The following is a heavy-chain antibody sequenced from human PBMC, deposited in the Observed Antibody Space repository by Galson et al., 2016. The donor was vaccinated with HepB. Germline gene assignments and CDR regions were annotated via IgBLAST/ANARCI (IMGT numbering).Heavy chain of an antibody. D-gene: IGHD2-8*02. CDR3: ARDRVVDASGDYPDALDF. Sequence: SLRLSCAASGYTFSFYAIHWVRQAPGKGLEWVAVISYDGSNQNYAGTVKGRFTITRGNSKKEVYLQMTNLRVEDTAVYYCARDRVVDASGDYPDALDFWGRGTMVTVAS. CDR2: ISYDGSNQ. CDR1: GYTFSFYA. J-gene: IGHJ3*01. V-gene: IGHV3-30-3*01.